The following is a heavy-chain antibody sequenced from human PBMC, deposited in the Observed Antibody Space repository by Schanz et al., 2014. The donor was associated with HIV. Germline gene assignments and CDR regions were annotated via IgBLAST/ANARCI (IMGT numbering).Heavy chain of an antibody. CDR3: ARVGRAYYYDSSGGIDY. CDR1: GYTFTGYY. Sequence: QVQLVQSGAEVKNPGASVKVSCKASGYTFTGYYMHWVRQAPGQGLEWMGWINPNSGGTNYAQKFQGRVTMTRDTSISTAYMELSRLRSDDTAVYYCARVGRAYYYDSSGGIDYWGQGTLVTVSS. CDR2: INPNSGGT. J-gene: IGHJ4*02. D-gene: IGHD3-22*01. V-gene: IGHV1-2*02.